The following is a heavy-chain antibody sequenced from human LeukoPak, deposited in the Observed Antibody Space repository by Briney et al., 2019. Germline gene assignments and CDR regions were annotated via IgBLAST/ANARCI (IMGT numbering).Heavy chain of an antibody. V-gene: IGHV3-21*01. CDR2: ISSSSSYI. D-gene: IGHD5-24*01. CDR3: ARDGGDGYNLYYFDY. Sequence: GGSLRLSCAASGFTFTDYSMNWVRQAPGKGLEWVSSISSSSSYIYYADSVKGRFTISRDNAKNSLYLQMNSLRAEDTAVYYCARDGGDGYNLYYFDYWGQGTLVTVSS. J-gene: IGHJ4*02. CDR1: GFTFTDYS.